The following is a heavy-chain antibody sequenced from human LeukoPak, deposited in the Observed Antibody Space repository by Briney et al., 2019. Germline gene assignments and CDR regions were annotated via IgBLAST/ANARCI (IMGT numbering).Heavy chain of an antibody. J-gene: IGHJ6*02. V-gene: IGHV4-30-4*01. D-gene: IGHD1-26*01. Sequence: PSQTLSLTCTVSGGSISSGDYYWSWIRQPPGKGLEWIGYIYYSGSTYYNPSLKSRVTISVDTSKNQFSLKLSSVTAADTAVYHCARVGGTNHYYYGMDVWGQGTTVTVSS. CDR3: ARVGGTNHYYYGMDV. CDR1: GGSISSGDYY. CDR2: IYYSGST.